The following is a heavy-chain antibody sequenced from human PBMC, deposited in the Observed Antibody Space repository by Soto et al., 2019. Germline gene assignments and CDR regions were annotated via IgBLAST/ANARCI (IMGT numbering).Heavy chain of an antibody. V-gene: IGHV1-8*01. D-gene: IGHD6-25*01. CDR3: ARGNPFNAAGFDV. CDR2: MNAKSGDT. Sequence: ASVKVSCKASGYTFSDFDINWLREASGQGPEWMGWMNAKSGDTFFPQRFQGKFNMTWDTSLSTAYMEVGSLTSDDTAIYYCARGNPFNAAGFDVWGKGTPFTVSS. J-gene: IGHJ6*04. CDR1: GYTFSDFD.